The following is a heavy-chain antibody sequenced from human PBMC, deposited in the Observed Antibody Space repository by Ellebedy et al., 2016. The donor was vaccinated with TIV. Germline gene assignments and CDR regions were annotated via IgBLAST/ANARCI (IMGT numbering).Heavy chain of an antibody. Sequence: GESLKIFCAASGFTFRIYVMHWVRQAPGKGLEWVAIMSNDGNTKYYADSVKGRFTISRDNSKSSLYLQMNSLRVEDTALYYCARDNGSSPDYWGQGTLVTVSS. J-gene: IGHJ4*02. CDR2: MSNDGNTK. D-gene: IGHD2-8*01. CDR1: GFTFRIYV. V-gene: IGHV3-30*04. CDR3: ARDNGSSPDY.